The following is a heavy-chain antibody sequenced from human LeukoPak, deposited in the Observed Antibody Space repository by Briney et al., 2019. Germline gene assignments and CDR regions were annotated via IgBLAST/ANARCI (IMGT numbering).Heavy chain of an antibody. CDR3: ARDVGASAPDAFDI. V-gene: IGHV3-21*01. Sequence: AGSLRLSCAASGFTFSTYNLNWVRQAPGKGLEWVSSISTNSNYIHYTDSVKGRFTISRDNAKNSLYLQMNSLRVEDTDVYYCARDVGASAPDAFDIWGQGTMVTVSS. D-gene: IGHD1-26*01. CDR1: GFTFSTYN. CDR2: ISTNSNYI. J-gene: IGHJ3*02.